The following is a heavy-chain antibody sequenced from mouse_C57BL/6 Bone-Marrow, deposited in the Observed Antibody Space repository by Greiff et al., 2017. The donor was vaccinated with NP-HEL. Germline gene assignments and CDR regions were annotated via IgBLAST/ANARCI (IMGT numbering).Heavy chain of an antibody. V-gene: IGHV1-81*01. D-gene: IGHD2-5*01. CDR2: IYPRSGNT. CDR3: ARDYSNYKRFAY. J-gene: IGHJ3*01. CDR1: GYTFTSYG. Sequence: VQRVESGAELARPGASVKLSCKASGYTFTSYGISWVKQRTGQGLEWIGEIYPRSGNTYYNEKFKGKATLTADKSSSTAYMELRSLTSEDSAVYFCARDYSNYKRFAYWGQGTLVTVSA.